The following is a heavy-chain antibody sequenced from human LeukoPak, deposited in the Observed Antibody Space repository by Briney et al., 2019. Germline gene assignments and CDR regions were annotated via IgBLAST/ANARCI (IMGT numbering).Heavy chain of an antibody. V-gene: IGHV3-30*02. Sequence: GGSLRLSCAASGFTFSSYGMHWVRQAPGRGLEWVAFIRYDGSNKYYADSVKGRFTISRDNSKNTLYLQMNSLRAEDTAVYYCAKDTGDGYNYDYWGQGTLVTVSS. D-gene: IGHD5-24*01. CDR1: GFTFSSYG. CDR3: AKDTGDGYNYDY. J-gene: IGHJ4*02. CDR2: IRYDGSNK.